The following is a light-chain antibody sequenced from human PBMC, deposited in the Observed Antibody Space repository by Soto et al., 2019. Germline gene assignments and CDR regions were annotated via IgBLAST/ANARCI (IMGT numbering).Light chain of an antibody. V-gene: IGLV1-44*01. CDR1: SSNIGTSS. CDR2: TTN. J-gene: IGLJ1*01. Sequence: QSVLTQPHSASGTPGQRVTISWSGSSSNIGTSSVHWFQQLPGTAPKLLISTTNQRPSGVPERFSGSKSGTSASLAISGLQSEDEADYYCAAWDDSLNGHVFGTGTQLTVL. CDR3: AAWDDSLNGHV.